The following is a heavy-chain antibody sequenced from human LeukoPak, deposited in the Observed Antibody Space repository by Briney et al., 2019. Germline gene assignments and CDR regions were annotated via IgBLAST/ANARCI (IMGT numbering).Heavy chain of an antibody. CDR2: MNPTSGNT. D-gene: IGHD6-19*01. CDR3: ARGYSSAKY. J-gene: IGHJ4*02. Sequence: ASVNLSRKCAGYTFTSYDINWVRQAPGQGPEWMGWMNPTSGNTGYAQKFQGRVTMTRDASIATAYMELSSLRSEDTAVYYCARGYSSAKYWGQGTLVTVSS. CDR1: GYTFTSYD. V-gene: IGHV1-8*01.